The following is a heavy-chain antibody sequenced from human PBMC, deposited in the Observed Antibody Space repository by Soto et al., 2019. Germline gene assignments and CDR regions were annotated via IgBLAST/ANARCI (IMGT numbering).Heavy chain of an antibody. D-gene: IGHD6-13*01. V-gene: IGHV4-39*01. CDR1: GGSISSSGYW. J-gene: IGHJ4*02. CDR2: IYYTGST. CDR3: ARQICRGSWSLDH. Sequence: QLQLQESGPGLVKPAETLSLTCTVSGGSISSSGYWRGWIRQPPGKGLEWIGSIYYTGSTYYNPSLKSRVIISVDTSKNQFSLRLSSVTAADTAGYYCARQICRGSWSLDHWGQGTLVTVSS.